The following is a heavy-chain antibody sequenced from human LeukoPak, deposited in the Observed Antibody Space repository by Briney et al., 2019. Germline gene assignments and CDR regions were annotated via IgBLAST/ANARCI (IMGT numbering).Heavy chain of an antibody. CDR3: ARGEYCGGDCRFFDY. CDR2: INPSGGST. V-gene: IGHV1-46*01. J-gene: IGHJ4*02. Sequence: GASVKVSCKASGYTFTSYYMHWVRQAPGQGLEWMGIINPSGGSTSYAQKFQGRVTMTRDRSTSTVYMELSSLRSEDTAVYYCARGEYCGGDCRFFDYWGQGTLVTVSS. D-gene: IGHD2-21*02. CDR1: GYTFTSYY.